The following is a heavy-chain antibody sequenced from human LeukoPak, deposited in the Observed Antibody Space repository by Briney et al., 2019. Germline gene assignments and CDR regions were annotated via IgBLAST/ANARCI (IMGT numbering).Heavy chain of an antibody. V-gene: IGHV3-33*01. CDR3: ARDRAARYFDY. J-gene: IGHJ4*02. CDR1: GFTFSNYG. Sequence: PGGSLRLSCAASGFTFSNYGMHWVRQAPGKGLEWVAVIWYDGTKKYYADSVKGRLTISRDNSKNTLYLEMNSLRAEDTAVYYCARDRAARYFDYWGQGTLVTVSS. CDR2: IWYDGTKK.